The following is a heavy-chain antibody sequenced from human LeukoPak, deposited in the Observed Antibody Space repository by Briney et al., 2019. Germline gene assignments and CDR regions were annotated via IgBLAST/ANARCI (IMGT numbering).Heavy chain of an antibody. J-gene: IGHJ6*02. Sequence: PGRSLRLSCTASGFTFGDYGMSWVRQAPGKGLEWVGFIRSKAYGGTTEYAASVKGRFTISRDDSKSIAYLQMNSLKTEDTAVYYCTASVVVVAATGMDVWGQGTTVTVSS. CDR1: GFTFGDYG. D-gene: IGHD2-15*01. CDR2: IRSKAYGGTT. CDR3: TASVVVVAATGMDV. V-gene: IGHV3-49*04.